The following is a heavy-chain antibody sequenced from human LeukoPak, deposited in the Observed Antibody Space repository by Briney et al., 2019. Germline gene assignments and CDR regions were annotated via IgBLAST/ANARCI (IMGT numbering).Heavy chain of an antibody. Sequence: ASVKVSCKASGYTFTSYGISWVRQAPGQGLEWMGWISAYNGNTNYAQKLQGRVTMTTDTSTSTAYMELRSLRSDDTAVYYCARLPPKGDFWSGYLDSWGQGTLVTVSS. CDR2: ISAYNGNT. J-gene: IGHJ4*02. CDR3: ARLPPKGDFWSGYLDS. CDR1: GYTFTSYG. D-gene: IGHD3-3*01. V-gene: IGHV1-18*01.